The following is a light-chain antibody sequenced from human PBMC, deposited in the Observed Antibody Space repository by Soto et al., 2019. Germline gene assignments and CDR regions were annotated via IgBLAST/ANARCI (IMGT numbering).Light chain of an antibody. CDR3: QQYNDYSPRT. Sequence: DIQMTQSPSTLSASVGDRVTITCRASQVINTWLAWYQQKPGKAPKLLIYKASSLESGVPSRFSGSGSGTEFTITISSLQPADFSTSYCQQYNDYSPRTFGQGTKVEIK. CDR1: QVINTW. CDR2: KAS. J-gene: IGKJ1*01. V-gene: IGKV1-5*03.